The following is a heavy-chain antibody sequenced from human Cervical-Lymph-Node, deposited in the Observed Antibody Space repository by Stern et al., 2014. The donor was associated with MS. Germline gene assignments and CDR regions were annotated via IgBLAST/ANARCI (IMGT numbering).Heavy chain of an antibody. CDR2: IYYSGTT. CDR3: ARGRDGYKSHFDY. Sequence: QVQLQESGPGLVKPSQTLSLTCTVSGGSISSGGYYWSWLRPHPGKGLAGIGYIYYSGTTYYNPSLKSRVTISVDTSKNQFSLKLSSVTAADTAVYYCARGRDGYKSHFDYWGQGTLVTGSS. D-gene: IGHD5-24*01. J-gene: IGHJ4*02. CDR1: GGSISSGGYY. V-gene: IGHV4-31*03.